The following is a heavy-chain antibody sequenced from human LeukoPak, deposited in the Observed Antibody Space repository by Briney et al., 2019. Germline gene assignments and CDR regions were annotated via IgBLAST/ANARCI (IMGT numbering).Heavy chain of an antibody. CDR1: GFTFSSYW. Sequence: GGSLRLSCAGSGFTFSSYWMTWVRQAPGKGLEWVANIKQDGSEKYYVDSVKGRFTISRDNAKNSLYLQMNSLRAEDTAVYYCARDDCPRCRTSEVARSYFWSGYSIASTYYMDVWGKGTTVTVSS. CDR2: IKQDGSEK. V-gene: IGHV3-7*01. CDR3: ARDDCPRCRTSEVARSYFWSGYSIASTYYMDV. D-gene: IGHD3-3*01. J-gene: IGHJ6*03.